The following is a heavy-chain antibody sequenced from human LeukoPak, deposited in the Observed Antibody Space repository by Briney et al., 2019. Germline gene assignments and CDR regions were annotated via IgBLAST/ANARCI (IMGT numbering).Heavy chain of an antibody. Sequence: ASVKVSCKASGYTFTSYGISWVRQAPGQGLEWMGWISAYNGNTSYAQKLQGRVTMTTDTSTSTACMELRSLRSDDTAVYYCASAERYYGMDVWGKGTTVTVSS. CDR3: ASAERYYGMDV. V-gene: IGHV1-18*04. D-gene: IGHD1-1*01. J-gene: IGHJ6*04. CDR2: ISAYNGNT. CDR1: GYTFTSYG.